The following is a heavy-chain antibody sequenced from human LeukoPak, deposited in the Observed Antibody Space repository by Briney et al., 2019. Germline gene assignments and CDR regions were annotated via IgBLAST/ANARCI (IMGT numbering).Heavy chain of an antibody. D-gene: IGHD3-10*01. CDR3: AKDAFNLWFGYPFEGFY. CDR2: IRYDRSNK. J-gene: IGHJ4*02. CDR1: GFTFSSYG. Sequence: GGSLRLSCAASGFTFSSYGMHWVRQAPGKGLEWVAFIRYDRSNKYYADSVKGRFTISRDNSKNTLYLQMNSLRAEDTAVYYCAKDAFNLWFGYPFEGFYWGQGTLVTVSS. V-gene: IGHV3-30*02.